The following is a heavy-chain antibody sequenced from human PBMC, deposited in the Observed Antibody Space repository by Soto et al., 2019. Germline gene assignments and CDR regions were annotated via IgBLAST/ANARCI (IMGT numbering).Heavy chain of an antibody. J-gene: IGHJ6*02. CDR3: ASFGWIRTVGVYYCGMDV. CDR2: MNPNSGNI. CDR1: GYTFTSYD. Sequence: QAQLVQSGAEVKKPGASVKVSCKASGYTFTSYDINWVRQATGQWREGMGWMNPNSGNIGYAQKFQGRVTMTRNTSISTAYVELSSLRSEDSVVYYCASFGWIRTVGVYYCGMDVWGQGTTVTVSS. D-gene: IGHD5-18*01. V-gene: IGHV1-8*01.